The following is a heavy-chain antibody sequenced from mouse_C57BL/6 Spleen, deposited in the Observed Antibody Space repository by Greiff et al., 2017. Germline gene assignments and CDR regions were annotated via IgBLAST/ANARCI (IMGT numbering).Heavy chain of an antibody. J-gene: IGHJ2*01. V-gene: IGHV13-2*01. CDR1: GFTFSNYR. CDR3: SSAHGDDYFDY. D-gene: IGHD3-1*01. CDR2: ITVKSDNYGA. Sequence: VQLVETGGGLVRPGNSLKLSCATSGFTFSNYRMHWLRQPPGKRLEWIAVITVKSDNYGANYAESVKGRFAISRDDSKSSVYLEMSRVREEDTATDLCSSAHGDDYFDYWGQGTTLTVSS.